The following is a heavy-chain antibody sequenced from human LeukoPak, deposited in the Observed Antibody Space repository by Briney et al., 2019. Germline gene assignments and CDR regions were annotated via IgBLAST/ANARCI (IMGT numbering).Heavy chain of an antibody. J-gene: IGHJ4*02. D-gene: IGHD1-26*01. CDR3: ASGGIYYGAAFDF. V-gene: IGHV3-23*01. CDR2: ISGSGSGGST. Sequence: GGSLRLSCAASGFTFSSSAMSWVRQAPGKGLEWVSNISGSGSGGSTYYADSVKGRFTISRDNSKNTLYLQMNSLRAEDTALYYCASGGIYYGAAFDFWGQGTLVTVSS. CDR1: GFTFSSSA.